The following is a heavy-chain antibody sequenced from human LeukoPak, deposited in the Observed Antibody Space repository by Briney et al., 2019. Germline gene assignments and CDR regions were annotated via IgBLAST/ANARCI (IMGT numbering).Heavy chain of an antibody. CDR2: ISGSGGST. Sequence: GGSLRLSCAASGFTFSSYAMSWVRQAPGKGLEWVSAISGSGGSTYYADSVKGRFTISRDSSKNTLYLQMNSLRAEDTAVYYCAKSSIAVAGIRLDYWGQGTLVTVSS. J-gene: IGHJ4*02. CDR3: AKSSIAVAGIRLDY. V-gene: IGHV3-23*01. CDR1: GFTFSSYA. D-gene: IGHD6-19*01.